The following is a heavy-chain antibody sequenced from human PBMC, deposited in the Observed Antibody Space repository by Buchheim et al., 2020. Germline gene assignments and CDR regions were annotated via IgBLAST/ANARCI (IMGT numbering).Heavy chain of an antibody. D-gene: IGHD3-16*01. V-gene: IGHV4-4*02. Sequence: QVQLQESGPGLVKPSGTLSLSCAVSGDSIGSSHWWTWVRQPPGKGLEWIGEIYRSGTTNYSPSLKSRVTMSADESKNQFSLKLTPVTAADTAVYYWARGQYASGWGEIDYWGQGTL. J-gene: IGHJ4*02. CDR3: ARGQYASGWGEIDY. CDR1: GDSIGSSHW. CDR2: IYRSGTT.